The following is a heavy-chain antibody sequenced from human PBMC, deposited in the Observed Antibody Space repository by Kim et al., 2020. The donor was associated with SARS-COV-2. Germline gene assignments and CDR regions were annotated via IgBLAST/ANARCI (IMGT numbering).Heavy chain of an antibody. CDR3: TRDNYGDYEDVDY. Sequence: YAASVKGRFTISRDDSKSIAYLQMNSLKTEDTAVYYCTRDNYGDYEDVDYWGQGTLVTVSS. D-gene: IGHD4-17*01. J-gene: IGHJ4*02. V-gene: IGHV3-49*02.